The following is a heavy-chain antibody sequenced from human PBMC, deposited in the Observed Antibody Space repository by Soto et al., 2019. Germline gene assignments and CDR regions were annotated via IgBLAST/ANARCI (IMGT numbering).Heavy chain of an antibody. CDR2: ISAYNGNK. J-gene: IGHJ4*02. V-gene: IGHV1-18*04. D-gene: IGHD6-19*01. CDR3: AAGSSEFDY. CDR1: GYTFTSYG. Sequence: ASVKVSCKASGYTFTSYGISWVRQAPGQGLEWMGWISAYNGNKNHAQKLQGRVHMPTETSTSKAYMELRSLRADYTAVYYCAAGSSEFDYWGQGTLVTVSS.